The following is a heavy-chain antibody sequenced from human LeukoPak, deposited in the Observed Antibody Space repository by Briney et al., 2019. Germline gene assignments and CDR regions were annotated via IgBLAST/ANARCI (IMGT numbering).Heavy chain of an antibody. D-gene: IGHD2-2*01. CDR2: ISAYNGNT. CDR1: GYTFTSYG. Sequence: GASVKVSCKASGYTFTSYGISWVRQAPGQGLEWMGWISAYNGNTNYAQKLQGRVTMTTDTSTSTAYMELRSLRSDDTAVYYCARGYCSSTSLCDAFDIWGQGTMVTVSS. V-gene: IGHV1-18*01. CDR3: ARGYCSSTSLCDAFDI. J-gene: IGHJ3*02.